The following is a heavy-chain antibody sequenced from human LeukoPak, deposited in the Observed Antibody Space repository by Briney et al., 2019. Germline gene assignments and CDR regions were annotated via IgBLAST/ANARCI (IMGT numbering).Heavy chain of an antibody. CDR1: GYTFTGYY. Sequence: ASVKVSCKASGYTFTGYYLHWVRQAPGQGLEWMGWINPNSGGTNYAQKFQGRVTMTRDTSISTAYMEVSRLKSDDTAVYYCTTDRYYYGSGSSDYWGQGTLVTVSS. D-gene: IGHD3-10*01. J-gene: IGHJ4*02. V-gene: IGHV1-2*02. CDR2: INPNSGGT. CDR3: TTDRYYYGSGSSDY.